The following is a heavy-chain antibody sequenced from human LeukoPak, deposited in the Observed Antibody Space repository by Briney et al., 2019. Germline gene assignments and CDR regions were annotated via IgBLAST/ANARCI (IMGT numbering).Heavy chain of an antibody. CDR1: GGSFSGYY. CDR3: ARGSISGYFSY. D-gene: IGHD3-22*01. CDR2: INHSGST. J-gene: IGHJ4*02. V-gene: IGHV4-34*01. Sequence: SETLSLTCAVYGGSFSGYYWSWIRQPPGKGLEWIGEINHSGSTNYNPSLKSRVTISVDTSKSQFSLKLSSVTAADTAVYYCARGSISGYFSYWGQGTLVTVSS.